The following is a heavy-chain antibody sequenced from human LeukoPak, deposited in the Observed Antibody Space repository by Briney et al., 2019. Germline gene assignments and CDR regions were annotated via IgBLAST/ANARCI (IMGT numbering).Heavy chain of an antibody. CDR2: IYYSGST. CDR1: GDSINSGGYY. V-gene: IGHV4-31*03. Sequence: SETLSLTCTVSGDSINSGGYYWSWIRQHPGRGLEWIGHIYYSGSTYYNPSLKSRITISVDTSKSHFSLKLSSVTAADTAVYYCARVKTAPKYYFDYWGQGTLVTVSS. J-gene: IGHJ4*02. CDR3: ARVKTAPKYYFDY. D-gene: IGHD5-18*01.